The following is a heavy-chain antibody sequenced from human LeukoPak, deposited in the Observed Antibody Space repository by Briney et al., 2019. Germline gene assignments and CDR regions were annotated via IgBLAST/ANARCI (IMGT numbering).Heavy chain of an antibody. CDR1: GFTFSSYW. CDR3: AKAEDIVVVVAATSFDY. V-gene: IGHV3-74*01. J-gene: IGHJ4*02. CDR2: LNSDGSST. Sequence: GGSLRLSCAASGFTFSSYWMHWVRQAPGKGLVWVSCLNSDGSSTSYADSVRGRFTISRDNAKNTLYLQMDSLRAEDTAVYYCAKAEDIVVVVAATSFDYWGQGTLVTVSS. D-gene: IGHD2-15*01.